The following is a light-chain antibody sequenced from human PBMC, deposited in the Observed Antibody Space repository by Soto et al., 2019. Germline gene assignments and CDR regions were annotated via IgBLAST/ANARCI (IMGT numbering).Light chain of an antibody. CDR3: ISYAGSNSWV. CDR2: EVS. CDR1: SSDVGGYNF. V-gene: IGLV2-8*01. Sequence: QSALTQPPSASGSPGQAVTISCTGSSSDVGGYNFVSWYQQHPGKAPKLMISEVSERPSGVPDRFSGSKSGNTASLTVSGLQAEDEADYYCISYAGSNSWVFGTGTKLTVL. J-gene: IGLJ1*01.